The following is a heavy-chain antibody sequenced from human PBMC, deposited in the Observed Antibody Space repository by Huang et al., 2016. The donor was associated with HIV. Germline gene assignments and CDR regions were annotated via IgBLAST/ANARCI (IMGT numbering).Heavy chain of an antibody. J-gene: IGHJ4*02. CDR3: ARLPGSITMIRGVITDPY. CDR2: IDYSGST. V-gene: IGHV4-39*02. CDR1: GGSIRSDNYY. Sequence: QLQLQESGPGLVKPSETLSLTCTVSGGSIRSDNYYWGWIRQPPGKGLEWIGSIDYSGSTYYNPSLKRRVTITVDTSKNHCSLRMRSVTAADTAVYYCARLPGSITMIRGVITDPYWGQGTLVTVSS. D-gene: IGHD3-10*01.